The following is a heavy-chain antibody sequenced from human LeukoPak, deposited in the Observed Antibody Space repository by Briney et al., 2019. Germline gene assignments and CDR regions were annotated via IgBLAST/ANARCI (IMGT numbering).Heavy chain of an antibody. D-gene: IGHD3-3*01. J-gene: IGHJ3*02. CDR2: INTNTGNP. CDR3: ARPVVTMRGADAFDI. V-gene: IGHV7-4-1*02. CDR1: GQTSSSYG. Sequence: ASVKVSCKTSGQTSSSYGFSWVRQAPGQGLEWMGWINTNTGNPTYAQGFTGRFVFSLDTSVSTAYLQISSLKAEDTAVYYCARPVVTMRGADAFDIWGQGTVVTVSS.